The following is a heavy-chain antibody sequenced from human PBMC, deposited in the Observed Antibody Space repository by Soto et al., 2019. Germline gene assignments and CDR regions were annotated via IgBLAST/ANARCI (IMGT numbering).Heavy chain of an antibody. CDR1: GYTFTSYA. Sequence: GASVKVSCKASGYTFTSYAMHWVRQAPGQRLEWMGRINASNGNTNYAQKFQGRVTITADKSTSTAYVELSSLRSEDTAVYYCARDLSWFDPWGQGTLVTVSS. J-gene: IGHJ5*02. CDR3: ARDLSWFDP. CDR2: INASNGNT. V-gene: IGHV1-3*01.